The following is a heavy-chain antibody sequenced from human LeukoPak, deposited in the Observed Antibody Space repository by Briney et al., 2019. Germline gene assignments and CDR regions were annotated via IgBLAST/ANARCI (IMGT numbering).Heavy chain of an antibody. V-gene: IGHV3-30*12. CDR1: GFRFSTYG. Sequence: GGSLRLSFSASGFRFSTYGMHWVRPAPGKGLEWVAFITFDGYNAYNADSLRGRITISRDNSINTLYLQVNSLRAEDTAVYYCARDAVVVVAATVNPDYFDYWGQGTLVTVSS. J-gene: IGHJ4*02. CDR3: ARDAVVVVAATVNPDYFDY. CDR2: ITFDGYNA. D-gene: IGHD2-15*01.